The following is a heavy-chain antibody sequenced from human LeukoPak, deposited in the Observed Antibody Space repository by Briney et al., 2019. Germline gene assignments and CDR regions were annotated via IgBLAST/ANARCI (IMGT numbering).Heavy chain of an antibody. J-gene: IGHJ6*03. V-gene: IGHV3-21*01. D-gene: IGHD2-15*01. CDR2: ISSSSSDI. CDR3: ASRGGTRLYYYYMDV. CDR1: GFTLCDYA. Sequence: GGSLRLSCTGSGFTLCDYAISRVRQAPGKGLEWVSSISSSSSDIYYADSVKGRFTISRDNAKNSLFLQMNSLRAEDTAVYYCASRGGTRLYYYYMDVWGKGTTVTVSS.